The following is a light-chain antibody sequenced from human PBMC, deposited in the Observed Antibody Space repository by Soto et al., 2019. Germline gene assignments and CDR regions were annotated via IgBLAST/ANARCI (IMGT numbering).Light chain of an antibody. CDR1: QGINTY. Sequence: DIQLTQSPSFLSASVGDRVTITCRASQGINTYLAWYQQKPRKAPKLLTYAASTLQTGVPSRFSGSGSGTEFTLTIRSLQPEDFATYYCQQLNSYPITFGQGTRLEIK. V-gene: IGKV1-9*01. CDR3: QQLNSYPIT. J-gene: IGKJ5*01. CDR2: AAS.